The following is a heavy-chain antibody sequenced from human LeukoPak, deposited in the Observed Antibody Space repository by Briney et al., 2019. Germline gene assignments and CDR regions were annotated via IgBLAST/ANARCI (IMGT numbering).Heavy chain of an antibody. V-gene: IGHV3-30*18. CDR2: ISYDGSNK. CDR1: GFTFSSYG. D-gene: IGHD6-19*01. J-gene: IGHJ4*02. CDR3: AKDRPTDRIAVAGTGADY. Sequence: GRSLRLSCVASGFTFSSYGIHWVRQAPGKGLEWVAVISYDGSNKFYADSVKGRFTISRGNSKNSLYLQMNSLRTEDTALYYCAKDRPTDRIAVAGTGADYWGQGTLVTVSS.